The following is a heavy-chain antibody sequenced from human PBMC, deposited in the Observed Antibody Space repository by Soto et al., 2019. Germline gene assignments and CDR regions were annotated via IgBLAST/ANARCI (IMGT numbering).Heavy chain of an antibody. CDR3: ARDMKYYYDSSGFNWFDP. CDR2: IIPIFGTA. CDR1: GGTFSIYA. V-gene: IGHV1-69*13. D-gene: IGHD3-22*01. J-gene: IGHJ5*02. Sequence: SLKVSCKASGGTFSIYAISWVRQAPGQGLEWMGGIIPIFGTANYAQKFQGRVTITADESTSTAYMELSSLRSEDTAVYYCARDMKYYYDSSGFNWFDPWGQGTLVTVSS.